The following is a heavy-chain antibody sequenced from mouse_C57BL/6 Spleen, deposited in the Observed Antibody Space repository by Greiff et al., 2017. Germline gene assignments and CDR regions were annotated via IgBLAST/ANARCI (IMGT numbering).Heavy chain of an antibody. D-gene: IGHD2-5*01. J-gene: IGHJ1*03. CDR3: ASAYYSNSWYFDV. V-gene: IGHV2-9-1*01. Sequence: QVQLKESGPGLVAPSQSLSITCTVSGFSLTSYAISWVRQPPGTGLEWLGVIWTCGGTNYNSALNSRLSISTDNSKSQVLLKMNSLQTDDTARYYCASAYYSNSWYFDVWGTGTTVTVSS. CDR2: IWTCGGT. CDR1: GFSLTSYA.